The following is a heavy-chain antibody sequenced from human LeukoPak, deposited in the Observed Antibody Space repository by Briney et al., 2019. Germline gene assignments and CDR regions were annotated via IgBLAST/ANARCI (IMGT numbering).Heavy chain of an antibody. D-gene: IGHD1-1*01. V-gene: IGHV3-30*18. CDR3: AKEWTTITNFDY. J-gene: IGHJ4*02. CDR2: ISSGGTNK. Sequence: QSGGSLRLSCAASGFSFRTYGMHWVRQAPGKGLEWVAVISSGGTNKYYGDSVKGRFTVSRDDSKNTLSLQMNSLRAEDTAVYYCAKEWTTITNFDYWGQGTLATVSS. CDR1: GFSFRTYG.